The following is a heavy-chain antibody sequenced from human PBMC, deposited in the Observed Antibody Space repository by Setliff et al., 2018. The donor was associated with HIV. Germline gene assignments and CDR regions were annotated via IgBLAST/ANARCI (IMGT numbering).Heavy chain of an antibody. CDR3: ARFEGRYKRGYSYGAYYYYMDV. Sequence: ASVKVSCKASGYTFTSYGISWVRQAPGQGLEWMGWISAYNGNTNYAQKLQGRDTMTTDTSTSTAYMELRSLRSDDTAVYYCARFEGRYKRGYSYGAYYYYMDVWGKGTTVTVSS. CDR1: GYTFTSYG. D-gene: IGHD5-18*01. CDR2: ISAYNGNT. V-gene: IGHV1-18*01. J-gene: IGHJ6*03.